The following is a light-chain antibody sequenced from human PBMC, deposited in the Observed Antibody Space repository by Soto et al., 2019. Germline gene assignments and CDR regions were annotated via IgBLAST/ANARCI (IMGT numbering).Light chain of an antibody. CDR1: QSVSNN. CDR2: DAS. V-gene: IGKV3-15*01. J-gene: IGKJ5*01. CDR3: QQYNSWPPIT. Sequence: EIVLTQSPGTLSLSPGERATLSCRASQSVSNNYLAWYQQKPGQAPRLLIYDASTRATGIPDRFSGGGSGTEFTLTISSLQSEDFVVYYCQQYNSWPPITFGQGTRL.